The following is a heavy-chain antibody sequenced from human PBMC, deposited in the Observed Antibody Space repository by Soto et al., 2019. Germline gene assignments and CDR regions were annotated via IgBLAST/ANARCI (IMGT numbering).Heavy chain of an antibody. CDR3: AVTNV. Sequence: QVQLVESGGGVVQPGRSLRLSCAASGFTFSNYGSHWVRQAPGKGLGWVAVILKDGIKKYYADAVEGRFTISRDDSKNTRYLQMNSLRVEDTAMYYCAVTNVWGQGTTVPVSS. V-gene: IGHV3-30*03. D-gene: IGHD2-21*02. CDR2: ILKDGIKK. J-gene: IGHJ6*02. CDR1: GFTFSNYG.